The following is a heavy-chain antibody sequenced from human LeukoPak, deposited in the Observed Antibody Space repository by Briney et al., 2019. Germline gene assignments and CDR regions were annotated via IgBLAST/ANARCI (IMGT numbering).Heavy chain of an antibody. D-gene: IGHD2-21*02. V-gene: IGHV4-59*08. CDR2: IYYSGST. CDR3: ARHGIRGGKTRAYCGGDCYFGIDY. CDR1: GGSISSYY. Sequence: SETLSLTCAVSGGSISSYYWSWIRQPPGKGLEWIGYIYYSGSTNYNPSLKSRVTISVDTSKNQFSLKLSSVTAADTAVYYCARHGIRGGKTRAYCGGDCYFGIDYWGQGTLVTVSS. J-gene: IGHJ4*02.